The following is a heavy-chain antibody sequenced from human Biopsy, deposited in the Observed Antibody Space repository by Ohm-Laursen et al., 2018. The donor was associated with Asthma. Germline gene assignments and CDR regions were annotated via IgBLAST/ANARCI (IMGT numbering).Heavy chain of an antibody. Sequence: SLRLSCAASGFSFSSYGMHWVRQTLGKGLEWVAVISYDGSSIYHADSVKGRFTISRDNSKNTLSLQMNSLTAEDTAVYYCAREGVAGTHIEDWGQGTLVTVSS. V-gene: IGHV3-30*03. CDR2: ISYDGSSI. CDR1: GFSFSSYG. CDR3: AREGVAGTHIED. D-gene: IGHD6-19*01. J-gene: IGHJ4*02.